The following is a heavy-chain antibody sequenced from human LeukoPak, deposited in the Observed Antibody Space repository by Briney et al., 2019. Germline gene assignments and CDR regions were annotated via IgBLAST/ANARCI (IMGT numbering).Heavy chain of an antibody. CDR2: IRYDGSNR. V-gene: IGHV3-30*02. CDR3: AKDPSYYYDSSGQIDY. CDR1: GLTFSSYG. J-gene: IGHJ4*02. Sequence: GGSLRLSCRASGLTFSSYGMNWVRQAPGKGLEWVAFIRYDGSNRYFSDSVKGRFTISRDNSKNTLYLQMNSLRAEDTAVYYCAKDPSYYYDSSGQIDYWGQGTLVTVSS. D-gene: IGHD3-22*01.